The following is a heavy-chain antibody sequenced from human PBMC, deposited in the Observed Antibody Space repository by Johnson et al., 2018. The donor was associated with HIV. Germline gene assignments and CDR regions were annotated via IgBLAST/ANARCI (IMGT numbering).Heavy chain of an antibody. D-gene: IGHD3-16*01. Sequence: QVQLVESGGGVVQPGRSLRLSCAASGFTFSSYGMRWVRQAPGKGLEWVAVISYDGSNKYYADSVKGRFTISRDNSKNTLYLQMNSLRAEDTAVYHCASMGLGGNAFDIWGQGTMVTVSS. CDR2: ISYDGSNK. CDR3: ASMGLGGNAFDI. CDR1: GFTFSSYG. V-gene: IGHV3-30*03. J-gene: IGHJ3*02.